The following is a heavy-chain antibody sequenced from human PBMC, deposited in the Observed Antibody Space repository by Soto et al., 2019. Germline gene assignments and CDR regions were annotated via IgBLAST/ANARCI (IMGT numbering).Heavy chain of an antibody. CDR2: ISAYNGNT. CDR1: GYTFTSYG. CDR3: ARDPQRLNYDFWSGYFGPQDWFDP. V-gene: IGHV1-18*01. J-gene: IGHJ5*02. Sequence: ASVKVSCKASGYTFTSYGISWVRQAPGQGLEWMGWISAYNGNTNYAQKLQGRVTMTTDTSTSTAYMELRSLRSDDTAVYYCARDPQRLNYDFWSGYFGPQDWFDPWGQGTLVTVS. D-gene: IGHD3-3*01.